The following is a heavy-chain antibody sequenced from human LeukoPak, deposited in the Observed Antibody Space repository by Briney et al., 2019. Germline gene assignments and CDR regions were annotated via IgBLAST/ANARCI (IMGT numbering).Heavy chain of an antibody. Sequence: SETLSLTCTVSGGSISTYYWTWIRQPPGKGLEWLGYIYSSGSTNYNPSLKSRVTISIDTSKNQFSLKLTSVTAADTAVYYCAREERSATAVGWFDPWGQGTLVTVSS. CDR1: GGSISTYY. J-gene: IGHJ5*02. D-gene: IGHD2-15*01. V-gene: IGHV4-59*01. CDR3: AREERSATAVGWFDP. CDR2: IYSSGST.